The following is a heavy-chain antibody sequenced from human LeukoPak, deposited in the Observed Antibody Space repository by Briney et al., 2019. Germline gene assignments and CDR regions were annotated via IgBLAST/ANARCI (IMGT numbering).Heavy chain of an antibody. CDR1: GYTFTSYA. Sequence: GASVKVSCKASGYTFTSYAMHWVRQAPGQRLEWMGWINAGNGNTKYSQKFQGRVTIIRDTSASTAYMELSSLRSEDTAVYYCASAHPSRSSYSSVLSYWGQGTLVTASS. CDR2: INAGNGNT. V-gene: IGHV1-3*01. D-gene: IGHD6-19*01. CDR3: ASAHPSRSSYSSVLSY. J-gene: IGHJ4*02.